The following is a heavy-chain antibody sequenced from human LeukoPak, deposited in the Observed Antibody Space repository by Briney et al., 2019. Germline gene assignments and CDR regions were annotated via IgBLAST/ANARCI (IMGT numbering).Heavy chain of an antibody. CDR3: ARDSAAYYDSSGYYYFDY. Sequence: ASVKVSCKASGGTFSSYAISWVRQAPGQGLEWMGIINPSGGSTSYAQKFQGRVTMTRDTSTSTVYMELSSLRSEDTAVYYCARDSAAYYDSSGYYYFDYWGQGTLVTVSS. D-gene: IGHD3-22*01. CDR1: GGTFSSYA. CDR2: INPSGGST. V-gene: IGHV1-46*01. J-gene: IGHJ4*02.